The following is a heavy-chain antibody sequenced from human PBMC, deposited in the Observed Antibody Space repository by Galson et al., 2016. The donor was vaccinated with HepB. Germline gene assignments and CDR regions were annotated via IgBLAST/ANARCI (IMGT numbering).Heavy chain of an antibody. CDR1: GFSISNSHW. Sequence: SETLSLTCAVSGFSISNSHWWGWIRQPPGKGLEWIGYIYYSGATHYNPSLKSRVSMSVDTSKNHFSLKLNSVTAADTAVYYCARYDFWSGYRYGMDVWGQGTTVIVSS. D-gene: IGHD3/OR15-3a*01. CDR3: ARYDFWSGYRYGMDV. V-gene: IGHV4-28*01. CDR2: IYYSGAT. J-gene: IGHJ6*02.